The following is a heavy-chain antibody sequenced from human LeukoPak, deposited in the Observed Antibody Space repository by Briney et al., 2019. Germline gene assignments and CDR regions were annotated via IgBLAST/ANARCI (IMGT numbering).Heavy chain of an antibody. Sequence: GRSLRLSCAASGFTFSSYGMHWVRQAPGKGLEWVAVIWYDGSNKYYADSVKGRFTISRDNSKNTLYLQMNSLRAEDTAVYYCAKQVYRSTLYYFDYRGQGTLVTVSS. J-gene: IGHJ4*02. D-gene: IGHD1-26*01. V-gene: IGHV3-33*06. CDR2: IWYDGSNK. CDR1: GFTFSSYG. CDR3: AKQVYRSTLYYFDY.